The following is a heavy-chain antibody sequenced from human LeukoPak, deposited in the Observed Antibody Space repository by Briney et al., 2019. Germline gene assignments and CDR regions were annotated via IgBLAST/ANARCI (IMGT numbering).Heavy chain of an antibody. J-gene: IGHJ4*02. CDR3: ARGPLTPPISSGWWRYFDY. Sequence: NPSETLSLTCTVSGGSISSSSYYWGWIRQPPGEGLEWIGSIYYSGSTYYDPSLKSRVTISVDTSKNQFSLKLSSVTAADTAVYYCARGPLTPPISSGWWRYFDYWGQGTLVTVTS. D-gene: IGHD6-19*01. CDR1: GGSISSSSYY. V-gene: IGHV4-39*07. CDR2: IYYSGST.